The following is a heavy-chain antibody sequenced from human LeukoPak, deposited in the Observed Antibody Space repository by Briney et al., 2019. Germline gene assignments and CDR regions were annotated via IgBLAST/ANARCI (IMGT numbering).Heavy chain of an antibody. D-gene: IGHD6-19*01. V-gene: IGHV3-23*01. CDR1: GFTFSSYW. CDR2: ISGSGGST. CDR3: AKDSARVAGTGPFDY. Sequence: GGSLRLSCAASGFTFSSYWMHWVRQAPGKGLEWVSAISGSGGSTYYADSVKGRFTISRDNSKNTLYLQMNSLRAEDTAVYYCAKDSARVAGTGPFDYWGQGTLVTVSS. J-gene: IGHJ4*02.